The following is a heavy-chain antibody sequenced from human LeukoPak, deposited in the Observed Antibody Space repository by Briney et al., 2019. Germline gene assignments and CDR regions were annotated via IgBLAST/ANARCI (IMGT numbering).Heavy chain of an antibody. CDR2: IIPIFGTA. Sequence: ASVKVSCKASGGTFSSYAISWVRRAPGKGLEWMGGIIPIFGTANYAQKFQGRVTITADKSTSTAYMELSSLRSEDTAVYYCAISRAVADYNWFDPWGQGTLVTVSS. J-gene: IGHJ5*02. D-gene: IGHD6-19*01. V-gene: IGHV1-69*06. CDR3: AISRAVADYNWFDP. CDR1: GGTFSSYA.